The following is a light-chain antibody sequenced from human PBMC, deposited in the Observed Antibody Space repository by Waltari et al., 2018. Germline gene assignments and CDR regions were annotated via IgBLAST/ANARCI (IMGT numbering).Light chain of an antibody. CDR2: HAS. CDR3: QKYGTLPAT. V-gene: IGKV3-20*01. J-gene: IGKJ1*01. CDR1: QSVSRT. Sequence: EIVLTQSPGTLSLSPGDRATLSCSASQSVSRTLAWYQQKPGQAPRLLIYHASSRATGIPDRFSGSGSGTDFSLTSSRREPEDFAVYYCQKYGTLPATFGQGTKVEIK.